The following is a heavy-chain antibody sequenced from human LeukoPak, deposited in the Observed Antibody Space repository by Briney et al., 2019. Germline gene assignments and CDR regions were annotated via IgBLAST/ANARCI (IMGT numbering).Heavy chain of an antibody. D-gene: IGHD1-1*01. CDR3: ARVTGGNWNYSYYFMDV. Sequence: SGTLSLTCGVSGGSISGDSYYWGWMRQPPGKGLEGIGNIDYSGNTYYNPSLMGRVTISVDTSKNQFSLRLSSVTAAATAKYYCARVTGGNWNYSYYFMDVWGKGTTVTVSS. J-gene: IGHJ6*03. CDR1: GGSISGDSYY. CDR2: IDYSGNT. V-gene: IGHV4-39*07.